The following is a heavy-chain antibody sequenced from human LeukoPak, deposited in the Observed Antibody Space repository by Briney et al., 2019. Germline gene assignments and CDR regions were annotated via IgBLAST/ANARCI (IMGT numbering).Heavy chain of an antibody. Sequence: GGTLRPSRAASGFTSRDYYMSLRRHAPGKGHERVSYISSSSSYTNYPVSVKGPSTISRYNAKISLYLQMNSLRDEDAAVYYCASIAVVAPQDYWGQGTLVTVSS. CDR2: ISSSSSYT. CDR3: ASIAVVAPQDY. CDR1: GFTSRDYY. D-gene: IGHD6-19*01. V-gene: IGHV3-11*06. J-gene: IGHJ4*02.